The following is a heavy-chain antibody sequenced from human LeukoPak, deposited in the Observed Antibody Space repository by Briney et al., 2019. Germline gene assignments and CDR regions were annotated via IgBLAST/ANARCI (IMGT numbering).Heavy chain of an antibody. V-gene: IGHV4-39*07. J-gene: IGHJ6*03. D-gene: IGHD3-10*01. CDR2: IYYSGST. CDR3: ARVDGSKTNYMDV. CDR1: GGSTSSSSYY. Sequence: NPSETLSLTCTVSGGSTSSSSYYWGWIRQPPGKGLEWIGSIYYSGSTYYNPSLKSRVTISVDTSKNQFSLKLSSVTAADTAVYYCARVDGSKTNYMDVWGKGTTVTVSS.